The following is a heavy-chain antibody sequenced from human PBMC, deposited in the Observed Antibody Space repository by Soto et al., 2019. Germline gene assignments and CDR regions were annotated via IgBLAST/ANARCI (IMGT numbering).Heavy chain of an antibody. CDR1: GFTFSNYE. J-gene: IGHJ6*02. V-gene: IGHV3-48*03. CDR2: ISSRGTVK. CDR3: ARDPSSSPPGYGMDV. Sequence: GGSLRLSCTASGFTFSNYEMNWVRQAPGKGLEWVSYISSRGTVKYNADSVKGRFTISRDNAKNSLYLQMNSLRAEDTAVYYCARDPSSSPPGYGMDVWGQGTTVTVSS. D-gene: IGHD6-6*01.